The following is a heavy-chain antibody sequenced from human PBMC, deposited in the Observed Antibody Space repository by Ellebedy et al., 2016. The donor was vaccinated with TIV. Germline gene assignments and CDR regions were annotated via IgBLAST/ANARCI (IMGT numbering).Heavy chain of an antibody. CDR1: GYTFTGYY. D-gene: IGHD2-2*01. CDR2: INPNSGGT. V-gene: IGHV1-2*02. J-gene: IGHJ6*02. CDR3: ARSPSLDCSSTSCPNAHYYGMDV. Sequence: AASVKVSCKASGYTFTGYYMHWVRQAPGQGLEWMGWINPNSGGTNYAQKFQGRVTMTRETSISTAYMELSRLRSDDTAVYYCARSPSLDCSSTSCPNAHYYGMDVWGQGTTVTVSS.